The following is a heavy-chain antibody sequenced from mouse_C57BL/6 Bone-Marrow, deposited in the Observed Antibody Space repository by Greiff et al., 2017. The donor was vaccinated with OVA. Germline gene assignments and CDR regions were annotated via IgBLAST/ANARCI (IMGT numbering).Heavy chain of an antibody. Sequence: QVQLQQSGAELVKPGASVKLSCKASGYTFTSYWMHWVKQRPGQGLEWIGMIHPNSGSTNYNEKFKSKATLTVDKSSSTAYMQLSSLTSEDSAVYYCAIPPYYGSSYWYFDVWGTGTTVTVSS. CDR1: GYTFTSYW. CDR3: AIPPYYGSSYWYFDV. D-gene: IGHD1-1*01. J-gene: IGHJ1*03. CDR2: IHPNSGST. V-gene: IGHV1-64*01.